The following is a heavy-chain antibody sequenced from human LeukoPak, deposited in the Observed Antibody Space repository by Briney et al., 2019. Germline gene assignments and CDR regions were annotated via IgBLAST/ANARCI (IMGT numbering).Heavy chain of an antibody. J-gene: IGHJ4*02. CDR3: ARERYFDRFDY. CDR2: INHSGST. CDR1: GGSFSGYY. Sequence: SETLSLTCAVYGGSFSGYYWSWIRQPPGKGLEWIGEINHSGSTNYNPSLKSRVTISVDTSKNQFSLKLSSVTAADTAVYYCARERYFDRFDYWGQGTLVTVSS. D-gene: IGHD3-9*01. V-gene: IGHV4-34*01.